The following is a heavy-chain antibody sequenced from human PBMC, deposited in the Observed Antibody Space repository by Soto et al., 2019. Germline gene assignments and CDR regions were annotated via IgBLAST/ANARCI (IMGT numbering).Heavy chain of an antibody. CDR3: TRGAGAPWVRFDS. Sequence: SETLSLTCAVSGYSISSGYYWGCVRQSPGKGLEWISSISYSAKTYNNPSLASRFSIAVDTSKNQFSLRLTSVTAADTALYYCTRGAGAPWVRFDSWGQGTLVTVSS. CDR2: ISYSAKT. D-gene: IGHD3-22*01. V-gene: IGHV4-38-2*01. J-gene: IGHJ4*02. CDR1: GYSISSGYY.